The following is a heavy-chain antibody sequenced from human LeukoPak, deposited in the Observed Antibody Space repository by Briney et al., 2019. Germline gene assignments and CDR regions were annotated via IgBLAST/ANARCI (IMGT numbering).Heavy chain of an antibody. D-gene: IGHD2-2*02. CDR1: GYTFTSYG. Sequence: GASVKVSCKASGYTFTSYGISWVRQATGQGLEWMGWMNPNSGNTGYAQKFQGRVTMTRNTSISTAYMELSSLRSEDTAVYYCARVGGYRSSTSCYTYWGQGTLVTVSS. V-gene: IGHV1-8*02. CDR2: MNPNSGNT. J-gene: IGHJ4*02. CDR3: ARVGGYRSSTSCYTY.